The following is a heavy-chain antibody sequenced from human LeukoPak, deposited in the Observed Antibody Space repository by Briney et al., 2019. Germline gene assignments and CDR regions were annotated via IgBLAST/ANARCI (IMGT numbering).Heavy chain of an antibody. D-gene: IGHD2-15*01. CDR2: IYFSGST. J-gene: IGHJ5*02. V-gene: IGHV4-61*02. CDR3: ARAYCSGGSCYGLNWFDP. Sequence: SQTLSLTCTVSGGSISSGSYYWSWIRQPAGKGLEWIGRIYFSGSTNYNPSLKSRVTISVDTSKSQFSLKLSSVTAADTAVYYCARAYCSGGSCYGLNWFDPWGQGTLVTVSS. CDR1: GGSISSGSYY.